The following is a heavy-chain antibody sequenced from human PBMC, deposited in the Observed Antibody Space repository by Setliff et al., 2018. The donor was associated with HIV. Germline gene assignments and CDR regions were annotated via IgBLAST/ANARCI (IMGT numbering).Heavy chain of an antibody. Sequence: ASVKVSCKASGYTLTSNYMHWVRQAPGQGLEWMGIVNPSDGSTIYAQKFQGRVTVARDTSASTAYVELSSLRSEDTAVYYCARDQNYGSGSYYTNNAFDIWGQGTMVTVSS. CDR2: VNPSDGST. V-gene: IGHV1-46*01. CDR1: GYTLTSNY. J-gene: IGHJ3*02. D-gene: IGHD3-10*01. CDR3: ARDQNYGSGSYYTNNAFDI.